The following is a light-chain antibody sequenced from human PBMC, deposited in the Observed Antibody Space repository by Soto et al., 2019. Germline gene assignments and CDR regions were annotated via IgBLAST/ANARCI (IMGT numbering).Light chain of an antibody. V-gene: IGKV3-15*01. CDR2: GAS. Sequence: EIVMTQSPATLSVSPGERATLSCRASQSVRRNLVGYQQKRGQAPMLLIYGASTRATGIPARFSGSGSGTEFTLTISSLQSEDFAVYYCLQYNTWPPTLGQGNKLDIK. CDR1: QSVRRN. J-gene: IGKJ2*01. CDR3: LQYNTWPPT.